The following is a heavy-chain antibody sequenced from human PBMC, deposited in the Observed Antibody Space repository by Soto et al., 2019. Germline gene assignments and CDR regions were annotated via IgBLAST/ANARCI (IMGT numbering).Heavy chain of an antibody. D-gene: IGHD3-10*01. CDR3: ARPLTSMVRGVRYYGMDV. V-gene: IGHV5-51*01. J-gene: IGHJ6*02. CDR1: GYKFTSYW. CDR2: IYPGDSDT. Sequence: RESLQISYKVSGYKFTSYWIGWVRQMHGKGLEWMGIIYPGDSDTRYSPSFQGQVTISADKSISTAYLQWSSLKASDTAMYYCARPLTSMVRGVRYYGMDVWGQGTTVTVSS.